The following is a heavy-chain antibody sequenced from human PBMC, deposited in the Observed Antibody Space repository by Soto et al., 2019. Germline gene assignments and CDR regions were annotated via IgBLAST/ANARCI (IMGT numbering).Heavy chain of an antibody. CDR2: IDSNGGT. Sequence: SETLSLTCAVSGGSISSGGYSWSWIRQPPGRRLEWIGYIDSNGGTSYNPSLQSRVTISIDTSTKQFFLKLSSVTAADTAVYYCVRQGFGRLHGLVDVWGQGTTVTVS. V-gene: IGHV4-61*08. D-gene: IGHD3-10*01. J-gene: IGHJ6*02. CDR1: GGSISSGGYS. CDR3: VRQGFGRLHGLVDV.